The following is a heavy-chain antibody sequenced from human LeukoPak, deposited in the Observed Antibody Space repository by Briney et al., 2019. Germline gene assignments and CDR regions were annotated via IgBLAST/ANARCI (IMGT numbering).Heavy chain of an antibody. V-gene: IGHV4-39*02. CDR2: IYNSGGT. CDR1: GGSISSYY. CDR3: ARGQGSGLVDY. D-gene: IGHD3-10*01. Sequence: SETLSLTCTVSGGSISSYYWVWIRQPPRKGLDWIGSIYNSGGTYYNPSLKSRVTISIDTSINQFSLKLNSVTAADTAVYYCARGQGSGLVDYWGQGTLVTVSS. J-gene: IGHJ4*02.